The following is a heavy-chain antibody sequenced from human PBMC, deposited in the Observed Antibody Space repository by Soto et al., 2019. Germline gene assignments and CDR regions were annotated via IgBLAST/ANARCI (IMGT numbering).Heavy chain of an antibody. V-gene: IGHV3-23*01. CDR2: ISGSGGST. J-gene: IGHJ4*02. CDR3: ANLLSGSSAGNDY. Sequence: GGSLRLSCAASGFTFSDYAMHWVRQAPGKGLEWVSAISGSGGSTYYADTVKGRFTISRDNSKNTLYLQMNSLRAEDTAVYYCANLLSGSSAGNDYWGQGTLVTVSS. CDR1: GFTFSDYA. D-gene: IGHD6-13*01.